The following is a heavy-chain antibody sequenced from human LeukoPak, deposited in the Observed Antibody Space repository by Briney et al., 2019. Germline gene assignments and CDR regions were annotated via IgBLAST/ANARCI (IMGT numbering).Heavy chain of an antibody. CDR2: ISSSSSYI. D-gene: IGHD6-19*01. J-gene: IGHJ4*02. Sequence: PGGFLRLSCAASGFTFSSYSMNWVRQAPGKGLEWVSSISSSSSYIYYADSVKGRFTISRDNAKNSLYLQMNSLRAEDTAVYYCARSDPNSSGLDYWGQGTLVTVSS. CDR1: GFTFSSYS. V-gene: IGHV3-21*01. CDR3: ARSDPNSSGLDY.